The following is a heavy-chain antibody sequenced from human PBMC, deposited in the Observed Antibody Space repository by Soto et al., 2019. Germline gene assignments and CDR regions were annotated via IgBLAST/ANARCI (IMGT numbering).Heavy chain of an antibody. D-gene: IGHD2-2*01. CDR3: AKGGSDIVVVPAAIYYYGMDV. CDR1: GFTFSSYA. Sequence: GGSLRLSCAASGFTFSSYAMSWVRQAPGKGLEWVSAISGSGGSTYYADSVKGRFTISRDNSKNTLYLQMNSLRAEDTAVYYCAKGGSDIVVVPAAIYYYGMDVWGQGTTVTVSS. CDR2: ISGSGGST. V-gene: IGHV3-23*01. J-gene: IGHJ6*02.